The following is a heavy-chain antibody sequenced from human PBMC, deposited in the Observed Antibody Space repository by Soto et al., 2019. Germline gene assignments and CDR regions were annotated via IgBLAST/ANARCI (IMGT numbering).Heavy chain of an antibody. CDR2: ISGSGGGA. CDR1: GSTFSNYA. D-gene: IGHD2-2*01. J-gene: IGHJ4*02. CDR3: AKEGATSWYFFDY. V-gene: IGHV3-23*01. Sequence: GGSLRLSCAASGSTFSNYAMNWVRQPPGKGLEWVSTISGSGGGAYYADSVKGRFTISRDNSKNTLYLQMNSLTAEDTAIYYCAKEGATSWYFFDYWGQGTLVTVSS.